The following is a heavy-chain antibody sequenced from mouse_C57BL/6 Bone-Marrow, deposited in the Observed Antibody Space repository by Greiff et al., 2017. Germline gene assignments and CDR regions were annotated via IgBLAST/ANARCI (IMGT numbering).Heavy chain of an antibody. J-gene: IGHJ2*01. CDR2: LYPGAGDT. D-gene: IGHD4-1*01. V-gene: IGHV1-80*01. Sequence: QVQLQQSGAELVKPGASVKISCKVSGYAFSTYWMNWVKQRPGKGLEWIGQLYPGAGDTNYNGKFTGKATLTAAKSSSTAYMQRSSLTSEDSAVYFCARDWDYFDYWGQGTQLTVSA. CDR1: GYAFSTYW. CDR3: ARDWDYFDY.